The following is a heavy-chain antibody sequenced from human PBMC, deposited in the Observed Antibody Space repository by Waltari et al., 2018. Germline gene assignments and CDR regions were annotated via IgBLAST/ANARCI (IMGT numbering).Heavy chain of an antibody. D-gene: IGHD1-1*01. V-gene: IGHV3-30*18. CDR1: GFTFSSFG. Sequence: VQLVESGGGVVQPGGSLRLSCAASGFTFSSFGMPWVRQAPGKGLEWVAVVSYSGNNRYYADSVKGRFTISRDNSKNTLYLQMKSLRAEDTAVYFCAKEAGYSDAFDIWGQGTMVTVSS. J-gene: IGHJ3*02. CDR3: AKEAGYSDAFDI. CDR2: VSYSGNNR.